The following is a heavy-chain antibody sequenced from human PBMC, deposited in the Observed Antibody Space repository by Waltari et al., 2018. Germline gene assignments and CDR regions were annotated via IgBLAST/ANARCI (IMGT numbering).Heavy chain of an antibody. CDR3: ARVQDYGDYYYFDY. V-gene: IGHV4-38-2*01. CDR2: IYHSGST. J-gene: IGHJ4*02. D-gene: IGHD4-17*01. Sequence: QVQLQESGPGLVKPSETLSLTCAVSGYSISSGYYWGWIRQPPGKGLEWIGSIYHSGSTYSNPSLKSRVTISVDTSKNQFSLKLSSVTAADTAVYYCARVQDYGDYYYFDYWGQGTLVTVSS. CDR1: GYSISSGYY.